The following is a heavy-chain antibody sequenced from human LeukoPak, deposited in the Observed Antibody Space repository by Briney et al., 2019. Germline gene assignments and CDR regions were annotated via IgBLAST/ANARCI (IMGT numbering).Heavy chain of an antibody. CDR2: IWYDGSNK. CDR3: AKGDSGSYGALDI. V-gene: IGHV3-33*03. J-gene: IGHJ3*02. D-gene: IGHD1-26*01. Sequence: GGSLRLSCAASGFTFSTYGMHWVRQAPGKGLEWAAVIWYDGSNKYHADSVKGRFAISRDNSKNTLYLQMNSLRAEDTAVYYCAKGDSGSYGALDIWGQGTMVTVSS. CDR1: GFTFSTYG.